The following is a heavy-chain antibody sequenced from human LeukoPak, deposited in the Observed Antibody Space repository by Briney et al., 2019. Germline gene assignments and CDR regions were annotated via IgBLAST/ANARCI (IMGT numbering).Heavy chain of an antibody. J-gene: IGHJ2*01. CDR2: IYTSWST. D-gene: IGHD2-15*01. CDR3: ARDHCGGSCKQWYFDL. Sequence: PSETLSLTCSVSGGSISSGSYYWSWIRQPAGKGLEWIGRIYTSWSTNYNPSLKSRVTISVDTSKNQFSLKLSSVTAADTAVYYCARDHCGGSCKQWYFDLWGRGTLVTVSS. CDR1: GGSISSGSYY. V-gene: IGHV4-61*02.